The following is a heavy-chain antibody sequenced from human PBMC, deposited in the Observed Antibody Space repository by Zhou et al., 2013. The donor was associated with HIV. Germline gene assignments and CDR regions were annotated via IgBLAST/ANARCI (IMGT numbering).Heavy chain of an antibody. Sequence: QVQLVQSGAEVKKPGASVKVSCKASGYTFTSYGITWVRQAPGQGLEWMGRISANNGDTNYAQKFQGRVTMTTDTSTSTAYMELRSLRSEDTAVYYCARDRGGVTGYPPLGAFDIWGQGTMVTVSS. CDR1: GYTFTSYG. CDR2: ISANNGDT. J-gene: IGHJ3*02. D-gene: IGHD3-9*01. CDR3: ARDRGGVTGYPPLGAFDI. V-gene: IGHV1-18*01.